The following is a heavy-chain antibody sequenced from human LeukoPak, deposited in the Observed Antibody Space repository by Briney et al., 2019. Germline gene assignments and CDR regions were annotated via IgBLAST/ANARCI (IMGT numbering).Heavy chain of an antibody. CDR2: ISYDGSNK. V-gene: IGHV3-30*18. D-gene: IGHD1-1*01. CDR1: GFTFSSYG. Sequence: PGGSLRLSCAASGFTFSSYGMHWVRQAPGKGLEWVAVISYDGSNKYYADSVKGRFTISRDNSKNTLHLQMNSLRAEDTAVYYCAKGSSGTWGQGTLVTVSS. J-gene: IGHJ4*02. CDR3: AKGSSGT.